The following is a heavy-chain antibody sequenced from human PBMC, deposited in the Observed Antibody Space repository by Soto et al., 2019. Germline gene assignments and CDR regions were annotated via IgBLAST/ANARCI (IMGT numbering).Heavy chain of an antibody. CDR1: GGTFSIYA. V-gene: IGHV1-69*06. CDR2: IIPIFGTA. CDR3: ARLYYDILTYYYYYGMDV. Sequence: SVKVSCKASGGTFSIYAISWVRQAPGQGLEWMGGIIPIFGTANYAQKFQGRVTITADKSTSTAYMELSSLRSEDTAVYYCARLYYDILTYYYYYGMDVWGQGTTVTVSS. D-gene: IGHD3-9*01. J-gene: IGHJ6*02.